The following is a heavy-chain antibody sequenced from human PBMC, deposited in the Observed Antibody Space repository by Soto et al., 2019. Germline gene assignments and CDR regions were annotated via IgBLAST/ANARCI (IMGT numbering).Heavy chain of an antibody. V-gene: IGHV1-69*13. CDR2: IIPIFGTA. CDR3: ARDHGIVVVPAAIALGY. J-gene: IGHJ4*02. CDR1: GGTFSSYA. D-gene: IGHD2-2*02. Sequence: SVKVSCKASGGTFSSYAISWVRQAPGQGLEWMGGIIPIFGTANYAQKFQGRVTITADESTSTAYMELSSLRSEDTAVYYCARDHGIVVVPAAIALGYWGQGTLVTVSS.